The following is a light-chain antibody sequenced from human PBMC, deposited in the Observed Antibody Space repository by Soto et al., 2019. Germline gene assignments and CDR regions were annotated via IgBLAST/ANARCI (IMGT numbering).Light chain of an antibody. CDR2: SXX. J-gene: IGKJ1*01. CDR1: QSISNH. CDR3: XHXXXXXXA. Sequence: DIQMTQSPSSLSASVEDRVXXXXXASQSISNHLNWYQQKPGKAXXLLIXSXXTXKIXVXXSFICSGSGTEFTLTISXLXXDDFATYYXXHXXXXXXAXGQGTKVDIK. V-gene: IGKV1-39*01.